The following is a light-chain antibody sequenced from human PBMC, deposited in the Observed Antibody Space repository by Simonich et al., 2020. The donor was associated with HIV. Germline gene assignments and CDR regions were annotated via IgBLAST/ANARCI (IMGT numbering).Light chain of an antibody. V-gene: IGLV2-14*03. CDR1: SSNVGGYNY. J-gene: IGLJ3*02. CDR2: AVS. Sequence: QSALTQPASVSGSPGQSITISCTGTSSNVGGYNYVSWYQQHPGKAPKRLIYAVSNRPSGVANRFSGSKSANTASLTISGLQAEDEADYYCTSYTSSSLWVFGGGTKLTVL. CDR3: TSYTSSSLWV.